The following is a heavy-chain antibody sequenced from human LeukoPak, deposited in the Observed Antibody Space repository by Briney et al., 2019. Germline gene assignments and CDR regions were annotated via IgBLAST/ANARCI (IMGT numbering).Heavy chain of an antibody. Sequence: GASVKVYCEASGYTLTSYGIKWMRQAPGQGLEWMGWISTQSGNTNYAQKVQGRLTLTTDRSTNTAYMELRSLRPDDTAVYYCARGAYGDKWGQGTMVTVSS. CDR3: ARGAYGDK. CDR2: ISTQSGNT. D-gene: IGHD4-17*01. CDR1: GYTLTSYG. V-gene: IGHV1-18*01. J-gene: IGHJ4*02.